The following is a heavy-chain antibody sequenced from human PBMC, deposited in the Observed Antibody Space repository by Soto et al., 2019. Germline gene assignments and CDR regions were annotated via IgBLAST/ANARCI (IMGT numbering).Heavy chain of an antibody. V-gene: IGHV4-34*01. CDR3: ARDKITGLFDY. CDR2: INHSGST. D-gene: IGHD2-8*02. J-gene: IGHJ4*02. Sequence: QVQLQQWGAGLLKPSETLSLTCAVYGGAFSGYYWTWIHQPPGTGLEWMGEINHSGSTNYNPSLKSRVTMSVDTSKNQFSLKLTSVTAADTAVYYCARDKITGLFDYWGQGTLVTVSS. CDR1: GGAFSGYY.